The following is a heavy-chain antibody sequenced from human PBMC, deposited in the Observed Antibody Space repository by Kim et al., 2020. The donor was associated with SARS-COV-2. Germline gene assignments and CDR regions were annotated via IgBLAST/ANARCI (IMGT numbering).Heavy chain of an antibody. CDR2: FDKRGDFA. CDR1: VFTRSNNV. V-gene: IGHV3-23*01. D-gene: IGHD3-10*01. J-gene: IGHJ6*03. CDR3: AKTHPSGGRHYMDV. Sequence: GVSLRLSCTASVFTRSNNVMRWVRQAPGKGLEWVSSFDKRGDFAEYADSVRGRFTISSDISSNTLTLQMDNLRVEDTAVYFCAKTHPSGGRHYMDVWGKGTTVTVSS.